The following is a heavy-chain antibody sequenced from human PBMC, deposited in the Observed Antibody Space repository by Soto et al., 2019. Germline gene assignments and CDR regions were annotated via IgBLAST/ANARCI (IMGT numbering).Heavy chain of an antibody. CDR1: GGTFSSYA. CDR3: ARDTCSSTSCSSGYYYYYGMDV. V-gene: IGHV1-69*13. CDR2: IIPIFGTA. D-gene: IGHD2-2*01. Sequence: ASVKVSCKASGGTFSSYAISWMRQAPGQGLEWMGGIIPIFGTANYAQKFQGRVTITADESTSTAYMELSSLRSEDTAVYYCARDTCSSTSCSSGYYYYYGMDVWGQGTTVTVSS. J-gene: IGHJ6*02.